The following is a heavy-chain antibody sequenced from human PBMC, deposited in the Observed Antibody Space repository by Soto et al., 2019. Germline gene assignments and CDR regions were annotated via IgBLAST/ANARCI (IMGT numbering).Heavy chain of an antibody. J-gene: IGHJ4*02. CDR2: ISAYNGNT. Sequence: QVQLVQSGAEVKKPGASVKVSCKASGYTFTGYGISWVRQAPGQGLEWMGWISAYNGNTNYAQKLQGRVTMTTDTFRSTVYMELRSPRSDDTAVYYCARDGGQGCSAGSCYSEGDYWGQGTLVTVSS. CDR3: ARDGGQGCSAGSCYSEGDY. CDR1: GYTFTGYG. D-gene: IGHD2-15*01. V-gene: IGHV1-18*01.